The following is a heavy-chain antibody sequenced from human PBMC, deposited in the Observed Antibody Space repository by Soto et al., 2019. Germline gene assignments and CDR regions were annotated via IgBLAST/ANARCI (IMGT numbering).Heavy chain of an antibody. CDR2: IIPLFRTP. CDR3: ARDNGRPQLGGNYYYITDV. J-gene: IGHJ6*02. V-gene: IGHV1-69*12. CDR1: GGTFRGYA. D-gene: IGHD3-3*02. Sequence: QVQLVQSGAEVKEPGSSVKSSCQASGGTFRGYALSWVRQAPGQGLEWMGGIIPLFRTPDYAQKFQGRVTIPADESTSTAYMELSSLRSEDTAIYYCARDNGRPQLGGNYYYITDVWGQGTTITVSS.